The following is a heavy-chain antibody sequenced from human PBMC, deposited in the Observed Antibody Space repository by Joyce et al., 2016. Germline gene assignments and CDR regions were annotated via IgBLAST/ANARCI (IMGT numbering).Heavy chain of an antibody. CDR1: GFTFRNYA. J-gene: IGHJ5*01. CDR3: VKGPGEIVVGWFAS. Sequence: EVQLVESGGGLVQRGGSLRLSCSASGFTFRNYAMHWVRQAPGKRPKHVSSIDTNGGTTCYADSVKGRFIISRENSKNTLYLQMSLLRIEDTAIYYCVKGPGEIVVGWFASWGQGTLVAVSS. D-gene: IGHD2-15*01. CDR2: IDTNGGTT. V-gene: IGHV3-64D*06.